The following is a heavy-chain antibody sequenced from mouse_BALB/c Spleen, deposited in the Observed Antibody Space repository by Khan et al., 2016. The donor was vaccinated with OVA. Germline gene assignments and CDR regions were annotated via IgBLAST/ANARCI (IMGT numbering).Heavy chain of an antibody. Sequence: VQLQQSGAELAKPGASVKMSCKASGYTFTSYWMHWVKQRPGQGLEWIGYINPSTGYTEYNQKFKDKATLTADKSSSTAYMQLSSLTSEDSAVYYCATNDGYYAMDYWGQGTSVTVSS. V-gene: IGHV1-7*01. CDR2: INPSTGYT. CDR3: ATNDGYYAMDY. CDR1: GYTFTSYW. J-gene: IGHJ4*01. D-gene: IGHD2-3*01.